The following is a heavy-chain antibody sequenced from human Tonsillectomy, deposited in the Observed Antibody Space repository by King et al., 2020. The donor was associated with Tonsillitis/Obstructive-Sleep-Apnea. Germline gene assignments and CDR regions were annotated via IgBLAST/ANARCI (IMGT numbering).Heavy chain of an antibody. V-gene: IGHV3-13*01. CDR3: ARGGYCSGVICYPLDAFDI. D-gene: IGHD2-15*01. CDR1: GFTFSRYD. Sequence: VQLVESGGGLVQPGGSLRLSCAASGFTFSRYDMHWVRQATGKGLEWVSAIGTAGDTYYADSVKGRFTIPRENAQNSLYFQMNSLRAGDTAVYYCARGGYCSGVICYPLDAFDIWGQGTVVTVSS. CDR2: IGTAGDT. J-gene: IGHJ3*02.